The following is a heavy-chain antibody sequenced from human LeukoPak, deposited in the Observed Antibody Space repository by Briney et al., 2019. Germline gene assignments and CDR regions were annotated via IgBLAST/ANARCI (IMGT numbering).Heavy chain of an antibody. Sequence: GGSLRLSCAASGFIFSKYAMNWVRQAPEKGLEWVSAISGSGGATDYADSVKGRFTISRDNSNNTVFLEMNSLRAEDTAVYYCAKDGRAVAGTGLDYWGLGTLVTVAS. CDR2: ISGSGGAT. J-gene: IGHJ4*02. V-gene: IGHV3-23*01. D-gene: IGHD6-19*01. CDR3: AKDGRAVAGTGLDY. CDR1: GFIFSKYA.